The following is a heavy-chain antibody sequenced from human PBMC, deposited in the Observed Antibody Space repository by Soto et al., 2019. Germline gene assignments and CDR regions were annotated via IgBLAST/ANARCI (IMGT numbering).Heavy chain of an antibody. CDR2: ISSSSSTI. CDR3: ARDYYDSSGYYGAIGY. V-gene: IGHV3-48*02. CDR1: GFTFSSYS. J-gene: IGHJ4*02. Sequence: EVQLVESGGGLVQPGGSLRLSCVASGFTFSSYSMNWVRQAPGKGLEWVSYISSSSSTIYYADSVKGRFTISRDNAKNSLYLQMNSLRDEDTAVYYCARDYYDSSGYYGAIGYWGQGTLVTVSS. D-gene: IGHD3-22*01.